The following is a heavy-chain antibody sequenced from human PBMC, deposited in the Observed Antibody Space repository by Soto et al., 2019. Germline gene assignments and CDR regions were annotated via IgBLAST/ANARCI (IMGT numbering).Heavy chain of an antibody. CDR2: LWFDGGNE. Sequence: PGGSLRLSCAASGFPFSRYDMHWVRQAPGKGLEWVAVLWFDGGNEYYADSVQGRFTISRDNSKNTLYLQMDSLRAEDTAVYYCAKVLYASESFDSEEAPYGMDVWGQGTTVTVSS. CDR1: GFPFSRYD. V-gene: IGHV3-33*06. D-gene: IGHD3-10*01. J-gene: IGHJ6*02. CDR3: AKVLYASESFDSEEAPYGMDV.